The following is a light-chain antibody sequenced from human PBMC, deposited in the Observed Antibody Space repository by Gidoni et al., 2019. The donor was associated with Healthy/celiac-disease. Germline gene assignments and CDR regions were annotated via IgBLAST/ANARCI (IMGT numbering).Light chain of an antibody. CDR1: ESISSY. CDR2: AAS. Sequence: DVQMTESASSLSASVGDRVTITCRASESISSYLKWYQQKPGKAPKRLSYAASSLQSGVPSRFSVSVSATDFTLTISSLQPEDFATYFCQQSYSPPPMYTFGQGPKLEIK. V-gene: IGKV1-39*01. J-gene: IGKJ2*01. CDR3: QQSYSPPPMYT.